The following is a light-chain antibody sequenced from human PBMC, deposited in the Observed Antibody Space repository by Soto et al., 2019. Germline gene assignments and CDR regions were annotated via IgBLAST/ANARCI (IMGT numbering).Light chain of an antibody. J-gene: IGKJ2*01. V-gene: IGKV2-28*01. CDR1: QSLLHSNGYNY. CDR3: MQALQTPLT. Sequence: DLVMTQSPLSLPVTPGEPATISCRSSQSLLHSNGYNYLDWYLQKPGQSPQLLIYLGSNRASGVPDRFSGSGSGTEFTLKISRVEAEDVGVYYCMQALQTPLTFGQGTKLEIK. CDR2: LGS.